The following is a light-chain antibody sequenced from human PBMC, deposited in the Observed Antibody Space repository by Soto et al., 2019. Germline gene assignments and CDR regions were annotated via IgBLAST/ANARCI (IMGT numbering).Light chain of an antibody. V-gene: IGLV4-69*01. J-gene: IGLJ2*01. CDR3: QTWGTGIHV. Sequence: QPVLTQSPSASASLGASVKLTCTLSSGHSSYAIAWHQQQPEKGPRYLLKLNSDGSHSKGDGIPDRFSGSSSGTERYLTISSLQSEYEADYYCQTWGTGIHVFGGGTKVTVL. CDR1: SGHSSYA. CDR2: LNSDGSH.